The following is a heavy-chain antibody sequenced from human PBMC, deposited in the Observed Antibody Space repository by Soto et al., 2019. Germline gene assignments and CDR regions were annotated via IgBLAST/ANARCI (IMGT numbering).Heavy chain of an antibody. CDR2: VYNRGNT. D-gene: IGHD4-17*01. Sequence: SETLSLTCTVSGGSISTYYWSWIRQPPGKGLEWIGYVYNRGNTKCNPSLKSRVTIWEDMSKNQVSLRLSSVTAADTAIYYCARDRQHTYGNCFDPWGQGTLVTVSS. CDR3: ARDRQHTYGNCFDP. CDR1: GGSISTYY. V-gene: IGHV4-59*01. J-gene: IGHJ5*02.